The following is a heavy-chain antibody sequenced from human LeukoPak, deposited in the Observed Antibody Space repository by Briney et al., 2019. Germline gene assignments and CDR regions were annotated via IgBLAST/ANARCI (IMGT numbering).Heavy chain of an antibody. CDR3: ARQHDYSISHSDY. CDR1: GYSFTSYW. CDR2: IYPGDSDT. V-gene: IGHV5-51*01. D-gene: IGHD4-11*01. J-gene: IGHJ4*02. Sequence: GESLKISCKGSGYSFTSYWIGWVRQMPGKGLEWTGIIYPGDSDTRYSPSFQGQVTISADKSISTAYLQWSSLKASDTAMYFCARQHDYSISHSDYWGQGTLVTVSS.